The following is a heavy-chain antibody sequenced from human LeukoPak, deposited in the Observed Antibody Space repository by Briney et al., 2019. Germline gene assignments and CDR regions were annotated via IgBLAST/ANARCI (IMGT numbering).Heavy chain of an antibody. D-gene: IGHD3-22*01. CDR3: ARGPYYYDSSVPEYFQH. CDR1: GGSISSSSYY. J-gene: IGHJ1*01. Sequence: SETLSLTCTVSGGSISSSSYYWGWIRQPPGKGLEWIGSIYYSGSTYYNPSLKSRVTISVDTSKNQFSLKLSSVTAADTAVYYCARGPYYYDSSVPEYFQHWGQGTLVTVSS. V-gene: IGHV4-39*07. CDR2: IYYSGST.